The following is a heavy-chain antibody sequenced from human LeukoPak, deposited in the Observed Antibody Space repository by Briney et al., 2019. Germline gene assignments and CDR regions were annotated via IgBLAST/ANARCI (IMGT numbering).Heavy chain of an antibody. J-gene: IGHJ6*03. Sequence: GGSLRLSCAASGFTFSIYAMHWVRQAPGKGLEWVAVISYDGTNKYYADSVKGRFTTSRDNSKNTLYLQMNSLRAEDTAVYYCARGGTPARTYPLYYYYYMDVWGKGTTVTVSS. D-gene: IGHD2-2*01. CDR2: ISYDGTNK. CDR3: ARGGTPARTYPLYYYYYMDV. CDR1: GFTFSIYA. V-gene: IGHV3-30*01.